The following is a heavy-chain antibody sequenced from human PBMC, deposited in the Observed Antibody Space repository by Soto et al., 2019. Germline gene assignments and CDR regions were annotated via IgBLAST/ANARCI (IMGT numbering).Heavy chain of an antibody. V-gene: IGHV1-69*13. Sequence: SVKVSCKASGGTFSSYAISWARQAPGQGLEWMGGIIPIFGTANYAQKFQGRVTITADESTSTAYMELSSLRSEDTAVYYCARGRVVTGPIDYWGQGTLVTVSS. CDR2: IIPIFGTA. CDR3: ARGRVVTGPIDY. J-gene: IGHJ4*02. D-gene: IGHD2-15*01. CDR1: GGTFSSYA.